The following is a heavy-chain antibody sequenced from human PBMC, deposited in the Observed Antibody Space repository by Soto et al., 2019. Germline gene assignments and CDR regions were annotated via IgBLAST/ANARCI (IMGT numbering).Heavy chain of an antibody. D-gene: IGHD3-3*01. CDR1: GGSISSGGYY. CDR2: IYYSGST. CDR3: ARAQNYDFWSGYLVWFGP. Sequence: SETLSLTCTVSGGSISSGGYYWSWIRQHPGKGLEWIGYIYYSGSTYYNPSLKSRVTISVDTSKNQFSLKLSSVTAADTAVYYCARAQNYDFWSGYLVWFGPWGQGTLGTVS. V-gene: IGHV4-31*03. J-gene: IGHJ5*02.